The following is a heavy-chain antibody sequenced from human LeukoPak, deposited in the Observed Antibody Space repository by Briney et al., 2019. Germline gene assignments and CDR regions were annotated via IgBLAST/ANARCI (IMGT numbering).Heavy chain of an antibody. J-gene: IGHJ4*02. CDR2: LYSGGIT. D-gene: IGHD3-10*01. CDR3: ARGEYYYGSGTVGVDDF. CDR1: GTNVSYNY. V-gene: IGHV3-53*01. Sequence: GALSSSFAAPGTNVSYNYMSGVHQPPGKGLGCGPILYSGGITAYADSVKGRFTISRDNLKNTLHLQMNRRRADDTAVYYCARGEYYYGSGTVGVDDFWGQGTLVTVSS.